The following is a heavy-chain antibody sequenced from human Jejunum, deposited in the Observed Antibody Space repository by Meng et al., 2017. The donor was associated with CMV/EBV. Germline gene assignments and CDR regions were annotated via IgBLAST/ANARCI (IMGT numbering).Heavy chain of an antibody. CDR1: GFTVSTNY. J-gene: IGHJ4*02. V-gene: IGHV3-53*01. CDR3: AKEGLNAPFDY. CDR2: IYSGGNT. Sequence: EVHLVESGGGLIPPGGSLRLSCAASGFTVSTNYMSWVRQAPGKGLEWVSVIYSGGNTYYADSVKGRFTISRDNSKNTLYLQMNNLRADDTAVYYCAKEGLNAPFDYWGQGTLVTVSS.